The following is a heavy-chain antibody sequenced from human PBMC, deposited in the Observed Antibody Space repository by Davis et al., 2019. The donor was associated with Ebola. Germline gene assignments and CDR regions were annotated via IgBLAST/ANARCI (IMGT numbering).Heavy chain of an antibody. D-gene: IGHD6-19*01. Sequence: GESLKISCKGSGYSFSKYWIAWVRQMPGKGLDWMGIIYPDDFDTRYSPSLLGQVTISADRSFSTAYLQWSGLKASDTAMYYCPRRKSSSAWYGDDYWGQGTLVTVSS. CDR3: PRRKSSSAWYGDDY. CDR2: IYPDDFDT. V-gene: IGHV5-51*01. CDR1: GYSFSKYW. J-gene: IGHJ4*02.